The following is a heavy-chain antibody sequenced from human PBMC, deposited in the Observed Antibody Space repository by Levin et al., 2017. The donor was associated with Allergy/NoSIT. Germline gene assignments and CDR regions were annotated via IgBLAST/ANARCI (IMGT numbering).Heavy chain of an antibody. CDR1: GFTFSSYA. V-gene: IGHV3-30-3*01. J-gene: IGHJ4*02. CDR2: ISYDGSNK. D-gene: IGHD3-16*02. Sequence: GGSLRLSCAASGFTFSSYAMHWVRQAPGKGLEWVAVISYDGSNKYYADSVKGRFTISRDNSKNTLYLQMNSLRAEDTAVYYCARGGYDYVWGSYRYKLRGDYFDYWGQGTLVTVSS. CDR3: ARGGYDYVWGSYRYKLRGDYFDY.